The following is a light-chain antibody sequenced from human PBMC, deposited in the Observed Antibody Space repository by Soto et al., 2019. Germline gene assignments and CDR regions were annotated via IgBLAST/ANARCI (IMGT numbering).Light chain of an antibody. CDR1: SSDVGGYTY. Sequence: QSVLTQPASVSGSPGQSITISCAGTSSDVGGYTYVSWYQQHPGKAPNLMIYDVSNRPSGVSNRFSGSKSGNTASLTISGLQAEDEADYYCTSCTSNSTPSVFGGETKVTVL. CDR3: TSCTSNSTPSV. V-gene: IGLV2-14*01. J-gene: IGLJ1*01. CDR2: DVS.